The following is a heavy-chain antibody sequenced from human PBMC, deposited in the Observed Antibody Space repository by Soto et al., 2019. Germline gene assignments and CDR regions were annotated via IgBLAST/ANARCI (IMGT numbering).Heavy chain of an antibody. V-gene: IGHV3-23*01. CDR2: ISGSGGST. Sequence: GGSLRLSCAASGFTFSSYAMSWVRQAPGKGLEWVSAISGSGGSTYYADSVKGRFTISRDNSKNTLYLQMNSLRAEDTAVYYCAKDQEEGSSWQNYYYYYGMDVWGQGTTVTVSS. CDR3: AKDQEEGSSWQNYYYYYGMDV. CDR1: GFTFSSYA. J-gene: IGHJ6*02. D-gene: IGHD6-13*01.